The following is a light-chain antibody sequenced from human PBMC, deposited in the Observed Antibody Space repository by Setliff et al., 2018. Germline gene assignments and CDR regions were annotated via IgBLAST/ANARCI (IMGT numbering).Light chain of an antibody. CDR3: ATWADSLNGPG. CDR1: SSNTGSST. J-gene: IGLJ1*01. Sequence: QSVLTQPPSASGTPGQTVTISCSGDSSNTGSSTVKWYQHVPGTAPRLLIYSNAHRPAGVPGRFAGSKSGTSATLYISGLQSDDEADYYCATWADSLNGPGFGTGTKGTV. CDR2: SNA. V-gene: IGLV1-44*01.